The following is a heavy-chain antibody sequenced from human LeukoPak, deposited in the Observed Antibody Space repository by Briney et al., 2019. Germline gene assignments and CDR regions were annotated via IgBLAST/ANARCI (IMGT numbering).Heavy chain of an antibody. V-gene: IGHV4-39*07. CDR2: IYYSGST. CDR3: ARGIPGHFGTSGYYYEF. D-gene: IGHD3-22*01. CDR1: GGSISSSSYY. J-gene: IGHJ4*02. Sequence: SETLSLTCTVSGGSISSSSYYWGWIRQPPGKGLEWIGSIYYSGSTNFNPSLKSRVTISVDKSKNHFSLSLTPVSAADTAVYYCARGIPGHFGTSGYYYEFWGQGILVTVSS.